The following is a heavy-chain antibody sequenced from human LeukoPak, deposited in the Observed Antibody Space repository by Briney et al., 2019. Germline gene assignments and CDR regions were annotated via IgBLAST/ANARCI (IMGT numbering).Heavy chain of an antibody. D-gene: IGHD4-11*01. V-gene: IGHV3-23*01. Sequence: GGSLRLSCAASGFTFTSYAMNWVRQAPGKGLEWVSTISGSGSSTYYVDSVKGRFTISRDNSKNTLYLQMNSLRAEDTAEYYCAKIATVTHPCFDYWGQGTLVTVSS. CDR1: GFTFTSYA. CDR2: ISGSGSST. J-gene: IGHJ4*02. CDR3: AKIATVTHPCFDY.